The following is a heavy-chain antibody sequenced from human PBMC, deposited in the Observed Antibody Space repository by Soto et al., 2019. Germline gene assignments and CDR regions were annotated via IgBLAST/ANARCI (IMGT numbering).Heavy chain of an antibody. CDR2: IYYSGST. D-gene: IGHD3-10*01. CDR1: GGSITSGGYC. Sequence: QVQLQESGPGLVKPSQTLSLTCTVSGGSITSGGYCWTWIRQHPVKGLEWMGHIYYSGSTSYNPSLQSRVTISIDTSKNQFSLKLTSVTAADTAVYYCGRDGDYFGSGSPPLLSKWGQGTLVTVSS. J-gene: IGHJ4*02. CDR3: GRDGDYFGSGSPPLLSK. V-gene: IGHV4-31*03.